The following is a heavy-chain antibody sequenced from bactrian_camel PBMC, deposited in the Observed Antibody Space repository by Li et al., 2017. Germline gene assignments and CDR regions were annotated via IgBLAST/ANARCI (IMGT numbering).Heavy chain of an antibody. CDR3: AADYYCYRKDSSPKDFGY. J-gene: IGHJ6*01. V-gene: IGHV3-3*01. Sequence: HVQLVESGGDSVQAGGSLRLSCAASADIYSAHCMTWFREAPGKKREGVAMYWMDSSRTLYADSVKGRFTTSRDGADNTVYLQMNSLKPEDTAMYSCAADYYCYRKDSSPKDFGYWGQGTQVTVS. CDR2: WMDSSRT. D-gene: IGHD3*01. CDR1: ADIYSAHC.